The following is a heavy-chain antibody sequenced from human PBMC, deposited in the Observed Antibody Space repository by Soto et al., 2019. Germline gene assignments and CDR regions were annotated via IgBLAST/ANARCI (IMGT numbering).Heavy chain of an antibody. Sequence: VGSLRLSCAASGFTFSDYGMHWVRQAPGKGLEWVAVISYEGRTQHYADAVRGRFIISRDNSKNTVSLQMNSLRPEDTAVYYCAKDTFPQSSSSDDSWGQGTLVTVSS. J-gene: IGHJ4*02. CDR1: GFTFSDYG. D-gene: IGHD6-6*01. CDR3: AKDTFPQSSSSDDS. CDR2: ISYEGRTQ. V-gene: IGHV3-30*18.